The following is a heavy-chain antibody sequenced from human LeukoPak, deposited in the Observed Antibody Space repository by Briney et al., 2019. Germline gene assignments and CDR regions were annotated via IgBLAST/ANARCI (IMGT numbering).Heavy chain of an antibody. Sequence: PGGSLRLSCAASGFTFSSYAMSWVRQAPGKGLEWVSAISGSGGSTYYADSVEGRFTISRDNSKNTLYLQMNSLRAEDTAVYYCAKSRTYYDFWSGYYRDYWGQGTLVTVSS. CDR3: AKSRTYYDFWSGYYRDY. CDR2: ISGSGGST. J-gene: IGHJ4*02. D-gene: IGHD3-3*01. V-gene: IGHV3-23*01. CDR1: GFTFSSYA.